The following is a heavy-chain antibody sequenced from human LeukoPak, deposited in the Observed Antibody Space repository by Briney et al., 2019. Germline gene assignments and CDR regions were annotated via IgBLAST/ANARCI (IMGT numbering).Heavy chain of an antibody. V-gene: IGHV3-23*01. Sequence: PGGTLRLSCAASGFTFSSYGMSWVRQAPGKGLEWVSAISGSGGSTYYADSVKGRFTISRDNSKNTLYLQMNSLRAEDTAVYYCAKGRGGVGNYYYYMDVWGKGTTVTISS. CDR2: ISGSGGST. CDR1: GFTFSSYG. D-gene: IGHD3-16*01. J-gene: IGHJ6*03. CDR3: AKGRGGVGNYYYYMDV.